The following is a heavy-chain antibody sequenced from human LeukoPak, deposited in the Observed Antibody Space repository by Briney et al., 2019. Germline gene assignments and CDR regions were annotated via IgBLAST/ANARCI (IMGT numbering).Heavy chain of an antibody. CDR2: IIPILGIA. CDR3: ARVCTSCPYDY. D-gene: IGHD2-2*01. V-gene: IGHV1-69*04. CDR1: GGTFSSYA. J-gene: IGHJ4*02. Sequence: ASVKVSCKASGGTFSSYAISWVRQAPGQGLEWMGRIIPILGIANYTQKFQGRVTITADKSTSTAYMELSSLRSEDTAVYYCARVCTSCPYDYWGQGTLVTVSS.